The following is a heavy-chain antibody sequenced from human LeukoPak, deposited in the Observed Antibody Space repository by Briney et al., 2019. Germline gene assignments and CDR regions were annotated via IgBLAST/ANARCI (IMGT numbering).Heavy chain of an antibody. V-gene: IGHV1-2*02. CDR3: ARVTSSGTTAWYFDY. Sequence: GASVRVSCTASGYTFTGYYMHWVRQAPGQGLEWMGGINPNSGGTNYAQKFQGRVTMTRDTSISTAYMELSRLRSDDTAVYYCARVTSSGTTAWYFDYWGQGTLVTVSS. D-gene: IGHD1-7*01. CDR2: INPNSGGT. CDR1: GYTFTGYY. J-gene: IGHJ4*02.